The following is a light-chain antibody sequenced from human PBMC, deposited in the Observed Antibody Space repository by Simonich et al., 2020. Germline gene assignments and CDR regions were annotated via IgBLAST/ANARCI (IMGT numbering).Light chain of an antibody. Sequence: SSELTQDPAVSVALGQTVRITCQGDSLRSYYASWYQQKPGQAPVLVSYEDSKRPSGIPERFSGSSSGTMATLTISGAQVEDEADYYCYSTDSSGNHRVFGGGTKLTVL. CDR1: SLRSYY. CDR2: EDS. V-gene: IGLV3-19*01. J-gene: IGLJ2*01. CDR3: YSTDSSGNHRV.